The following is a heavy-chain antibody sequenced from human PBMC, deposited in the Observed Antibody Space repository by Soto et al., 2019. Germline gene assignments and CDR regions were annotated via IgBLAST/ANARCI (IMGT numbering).Heavy chain of an antibody. CDR2: IYYRGST. V-gene: IGHV4-61*01. D-gene: IGHD3-22*01. CDR3: ARVPNYVDSRGYYFGAIDD. CDR1: GGSVISGSSY. J-gene: IGHJ4*02. Sequence: QVQLQESGPGLVKPSETLSLTCTVSGGSVISGSSYWSWIRQPPGKGLEWIGYIYYRGSTNYNPSLKSRLTISIDTSMNQFSLNLSSVTAADTAVYFCARVPNYVDSRGYYFGAIDDWGQGTLVTVSS.